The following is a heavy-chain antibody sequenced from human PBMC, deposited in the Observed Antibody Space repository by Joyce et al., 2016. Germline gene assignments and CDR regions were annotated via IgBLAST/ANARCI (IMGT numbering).Heavy chain of an antibody. CDR2: ISDIGSST. CDR1: WFPFNNYG. V-gene: IGHV3-23*01. CDR3: AKARPYSTYYYFYYMDV. Sequence: EVQLLESGGGLVQPGGCLTFLWAAPWFPFNNYGLTWGRQAPGKGLEWVSSISDIGSSTYYADAVSDRFTISRDKSKNTLFLQMTSLTAEDTAVYYCAKARPYSTYYYFYYMDVWGKGTPVTVSS. J-gene: IGHJ6*03. D-gene: IGHD4-11*01.